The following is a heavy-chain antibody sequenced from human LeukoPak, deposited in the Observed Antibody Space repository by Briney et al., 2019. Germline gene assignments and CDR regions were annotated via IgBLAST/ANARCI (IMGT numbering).Heavy chain of an antibody. CDR3: ARDRGFGQADV. V-gene: IGHV3-7*01. Sequence: PGGSLRLSCAASGFTFSGYWVSWLRQAPGKGLEWVANIKQDGGEKYYVDSVKGRFTISRDNAKNSLYLQMNSLRAEDTAVYYCARDRGFGQADVWGKGTTVTVSS. CDR1: GFTFSGYW. J-gene: IGHJ6*04. D-gene: IGHD3-10*01. CDR2: IKQDGGEK.